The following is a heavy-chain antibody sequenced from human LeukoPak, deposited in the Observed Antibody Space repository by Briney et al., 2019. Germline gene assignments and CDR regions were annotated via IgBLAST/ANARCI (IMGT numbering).Heavy chain of an antibody. CDR1: GFPFSSYS. CDR2: IKPDGTTK. J-gene: IGHJ4*02. V-gene: IGHV3-7*03. CDR3: ARSIPYGTTWYGRSDY. D-gene: IGHD6-13*01. Sequence: GGSLRLSCAASGFPFSSYSMTWVRQAPGKGLEWVANIKPDGTTKFYVDSVKGRFTISRDNALNSLYLQMNSLRAEDTAIYYCARSIPYGTTWYGRSDYWGQGTLVTVSS.